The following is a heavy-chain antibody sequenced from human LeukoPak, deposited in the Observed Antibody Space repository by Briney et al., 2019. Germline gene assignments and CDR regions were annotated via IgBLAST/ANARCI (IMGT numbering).Heavy chain of an antibody. D-gene: IGHD5-18*01. CDR3: ARRGDTACDY. Sequence: GESLKISCKGSGYSFTSYWIGWVRQIPGVGLQWMGIIYPGDSDTRYSPSFQGQVTISADKSISTAYLQWSSLKASDSAMYYCARRGDTACDYWGQGTLVTVSS. CDR2: IYPGDSDT. CDR1: GYSFTSYW. J-gene: IGHJ4*02. V-gene: IGHV5-51*01.